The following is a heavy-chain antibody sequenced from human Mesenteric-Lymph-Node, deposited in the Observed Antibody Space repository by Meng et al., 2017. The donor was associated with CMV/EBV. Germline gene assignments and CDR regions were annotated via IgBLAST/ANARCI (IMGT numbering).Heavy chain of an antibody. CDR1: GYTFISYG. V-gene: IGHV1-18*01. CDR2: ISAYNGNT. D-gene: IGHD3-22*01. J-gene: IGHJ6*02. CDR3: ARDQEDSSGYYYPYYYYGMGV. Sequence: ASVKVSCKASGYTFISYGISWVRQAPGQGLEWMGWISAYNGNTNYAQKLQGRVTMTTDTSTSTAYMELMSLRSDDTAVYYCARDQEDSSGYYYPYYYYGMGVWGQGTTVTV.